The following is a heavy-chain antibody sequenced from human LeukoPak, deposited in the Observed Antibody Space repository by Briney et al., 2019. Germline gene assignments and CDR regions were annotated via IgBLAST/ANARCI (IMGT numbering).Heavy chain of an antibody. D-gene: IGHD5-18*01. J-gene: IGHJ4*02. V-gene: IGHV1-69*04. CDR3: ARMDTAMVYRDY. CDR2: IIPILGIT. CDR1: GGTFSSYA. Sequence: SVKVSCKASGGTFSSYAISWVRQAPGQGLEWMGRIIPILGITNYAQKFQGRVTITADKSTSTAYMELSSLRSEDTAVYYCARMDTAMVYRDYWGQGTLVTVSS.